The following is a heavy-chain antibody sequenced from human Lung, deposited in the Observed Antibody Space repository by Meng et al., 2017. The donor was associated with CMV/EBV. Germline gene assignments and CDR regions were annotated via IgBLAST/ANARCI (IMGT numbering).Heavy chain of an antibody. V-gene: IGHV3-74*01. Sequence: GESLKISCAASGFTFSSYWMHWVRQAPGKGLVWVSRINSDGSSTSYADSVKGRFTISRDNAKNTLYLQMNSLRAEDTAVYYCARSYYYDSSGYYYPFDDWGQGXLVTVSS. CDR3: ARSYYYDSSGYYYPFDD. CDR1: GFTFSSYW. D-gene: IGHD3-22*01. CDR2: INSDGSST. J-gene: IGHJ4*02.